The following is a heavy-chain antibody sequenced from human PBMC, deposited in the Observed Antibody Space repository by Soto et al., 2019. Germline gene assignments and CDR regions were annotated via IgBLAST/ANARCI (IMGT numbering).Heavy chain of an antibody. Sequence: EVQLVESGGGLVQPGGSLRLSCAASGFTFGSYWMHWVRQAPGKGLVWVSRINSDGSSTTYADSVRGRFTISRDNAKNTLYLHMNSLRAEDTAVYYCASSLLTPFDYWGQGTLVTVSS. CDR1: GFTFGSYW. D-gene: IGHD7-27*01. V-gene: IGHV3-74*01. CDR2: INSDGSST. J-gene: IGHJ4*02. CDR3: ASSLLTPFDY.